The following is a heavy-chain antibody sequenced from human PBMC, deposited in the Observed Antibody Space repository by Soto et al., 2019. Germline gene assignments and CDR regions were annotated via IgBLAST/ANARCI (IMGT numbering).Heavy chain of an antibody. J-gene: IGHJ4*02. CDR2: ISGSGIIT. D-gene: IGHD3-10*01. CDR1: GFRFSDQY. Sequence: QVQLVESGGGLVEPGGSLRLSCAASGFRFSDQYMTWIRQAPGKGLEWVSKISGSGIITYYADPVKGRFTVSRDNAKNSLYLQMNDLRAEDTAVYYCASDPYYYASGFWGPGTLVTVSS. V-gene: IGHV3-11*01. CDR3: ASDPYYYASGF.